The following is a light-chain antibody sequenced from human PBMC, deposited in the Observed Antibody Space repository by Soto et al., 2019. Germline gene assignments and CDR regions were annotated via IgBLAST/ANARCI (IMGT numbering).Light chain of an antibody. CDR3: QQFGDSLT. CDR2: GAS. Sequence: ETVLTQSPGTLSLSPGERATLSCRASQSVSSSYLAWYQQKPGQAPRLLIYGASSRATGIPDRFSGRGSGTDFTLSVSRLEPEDFAVYYCQQFGDSLTFGGGTKVDIK. V-gene: IGKV3-20*01. CDR1: QSVSSSY. J-gene: IGKJ4*01.